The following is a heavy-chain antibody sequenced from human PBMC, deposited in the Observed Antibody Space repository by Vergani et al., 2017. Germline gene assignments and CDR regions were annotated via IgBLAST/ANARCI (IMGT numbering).Heavy chain of an antibody. J-gene: IGHJ6*02. CDR1: GYTFTSYD. CDR2: ISPSGGT. V-gene: IGHV1-46*03. Sequence: QVQLVQSGAEVKKPGASVQVSCKASGYTFTSYDLHWVRQAPGQGLEWMGKISPSGGTNYAQKFQGRVTMTKDTSTSTVDMELSSLRSEDTAMYYCARDGSGGSPFAMDVWGQGTTVTVSS. CDR3: ARDGSGGSPFAMDV. D-gene: IGHD2-15*01.